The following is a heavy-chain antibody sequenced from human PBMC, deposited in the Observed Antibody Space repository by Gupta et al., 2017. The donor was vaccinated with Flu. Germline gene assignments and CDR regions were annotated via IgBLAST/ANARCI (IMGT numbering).Heavy chain of an antibody. V-gene: IGHV4-4*07. CDR1: GASISTYY. CDR3: ARGPCSGGSCLSRGAFDI. Sequence: QVQLQESGPGLVKPSETLSLTCTVSGASISTYYWSWIRQPAGKGLEWIGRIYTSGSTNYNPSLKSRVTMSVDTSKNQFSLKLSSVTAADTAVYYCARGPCSGGSCLSRGAFDIWGQGTLVTVSS. J-gene: IGHJ3*02. D-gene: IGHD2-15*01. CDR2: IYTSGST.